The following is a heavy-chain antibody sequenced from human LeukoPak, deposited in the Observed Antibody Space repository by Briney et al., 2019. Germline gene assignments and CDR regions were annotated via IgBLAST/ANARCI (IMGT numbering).Heavy chain of an antibody. CDR3: ARNKEYSSSPICY. J-gene: IGHJ4*02. D-gene: IGHD6-6*01. CDR1: GGTFSSYA. Sequence: SVRVSCKASGGTFSSYAISWVRQAPGQGLEWMGGIIPIFGTANYAQKFQGRVTITADESTSTAYMELSSLRSEDTAVYYCARNKEYSSSPICYWGQGTLVTVSS. V-gene: IGHV1-69*01. CDR2: IIPIFGTA.